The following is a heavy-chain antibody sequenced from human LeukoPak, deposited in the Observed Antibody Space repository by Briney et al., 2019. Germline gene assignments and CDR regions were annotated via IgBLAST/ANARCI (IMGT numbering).Heavy chain of an antibody. Sequence: SETLSLTCTVSGGSISSYHWSWIRQPPGKGLEWIGYIYYSGSTNYNPSLKSRVTISVDTSKNQFSLKLSSVTAADTAVYYCARDRCTSCYQFDPWGQGTLVTVSS. J-gene: IGHJ5*02. V-gene: IGHV4-59*12. CDR3: ARDRCTSCYQFDP. D-gene: IGHD2-2*01. CDR2: IYYSGST. CDR1: GGSISSYH.